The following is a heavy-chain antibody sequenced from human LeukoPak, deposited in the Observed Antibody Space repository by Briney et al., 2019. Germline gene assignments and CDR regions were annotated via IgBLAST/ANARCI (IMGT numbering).Heavy chain of an antibody. J-gene: IGHJ4*02. CDR1: GFTFSRYW. CDR2: INSDGSST. Sequence: PGGSPRLSCAASGFTFSRYWMQWVRQALGQWLVWLSHINSDGSSTTYADSVRGRFTTSRDNAKNTLYLQMNSLRAEDTAVYYCVRDNYGVDYWGQGTLVTVSS. CDR3: VRDNYGVDY. D-gene: IGHD3-10*01. V-gene: IGHV3-74*03.